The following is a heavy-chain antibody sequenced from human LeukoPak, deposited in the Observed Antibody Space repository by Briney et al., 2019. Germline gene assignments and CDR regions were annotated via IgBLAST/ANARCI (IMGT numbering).Heavy chain of an antibody. Sequence: GGSLRLSCAASGFIFSSYAMSWVRQAPGKGLEWVSAISGSGGSTYYADSVKGRFSISRDNFKNTLYLQMNSLRAEDTAVYYCARLRDGYLDYWGQGTLVTVSS. D-gene: IGHD5-24*01. CDR1: GFIFSSYA. CDR2: ISGSGGST. CDR3: ARLRDGYLDY. J-gene: IGHJ4*02. V-gene: IGHV3-23*01.